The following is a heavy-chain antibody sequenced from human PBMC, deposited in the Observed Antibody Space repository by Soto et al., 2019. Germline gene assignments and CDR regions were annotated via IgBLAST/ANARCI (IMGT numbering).Heavy chain of an antibody. V-gene: IGHV3-30*18. J-gene: IGHJ4*02. CDR3: AKIEQSQYCDYEIDY. CDR1: GFTFSSYG. CDR2: ISYDGSNK. Sequence: QVQLVESGGGVVQPGRSLRLSCAASGFTFSSYGMHWVRQAPGKGLEWVAVISYDGSNKYYADSVKGRFTISRDNSKNTLYLQMNSLRAEDKAVYYCAKIEQSQYCDYEIDYWGQGTLVTVSS. D-gene: IGHD4-17*01.